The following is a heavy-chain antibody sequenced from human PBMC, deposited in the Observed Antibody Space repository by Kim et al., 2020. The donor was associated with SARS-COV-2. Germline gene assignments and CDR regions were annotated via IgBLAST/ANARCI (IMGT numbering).Heavy chain of an antibody. CDR3: AKVASDLNLQA. J-gene: IGHJ5*02. CDR2: IRNSGAAA. CDR1: GFTFGEYA. D-gene: IGHD2-21*01. Sequence: GGSLRLSCEASGFTFGEYAMNWFRQPPGKGLESVSYIRNSGAAAQYPDSMKGRFTISRDTSKNTLYLQMNNLRVEDTAVYYCAKVASDLNLQAWGQGTLVTVSS. V-gene: IGHV3-23*01.